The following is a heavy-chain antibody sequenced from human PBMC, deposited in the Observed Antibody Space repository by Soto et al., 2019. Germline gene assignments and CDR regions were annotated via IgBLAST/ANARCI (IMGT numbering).Heavy chain of an antibody. D-gene: IGHD2-21*01. Sequence: QLQLRESGSGLVKPSQTLSLTCAVSGGSISSGGYSWSWIRQPPGKGLECIGYIYHSGSTYYNPSLKSRVTISVDRSKNQFSLKLSSVTAADTAVYYCARGPPLLWWSQGTLVTVSS. CDR1: GGSISSGGYS. CDR3: ARGPPLLW. V-gene: IGHV4-30-2*01. J-gene: IGHJ4*02. CDR2: IYHSGST.